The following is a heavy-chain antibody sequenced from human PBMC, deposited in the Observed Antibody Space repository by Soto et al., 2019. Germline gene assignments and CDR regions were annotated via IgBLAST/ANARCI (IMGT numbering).Heavy chain of an antibody. D-gene: IGHD2-15*01. CDR3: AREENCSGGTCYSEYFHR. CDR1: GDLFTAYS. CDR2: VNPSGGST. V-gene: IGHV1-46*01. Sequence: ASVKVSCKASGDLFTAYSMHWVRLAPGQGLGWMGVVNPSGGSTTYAQNFQGRVTMTRDTSTTTIYMELGSLRSDDTAIYYCAREENCSGGTCYSEYFHRWGQGTLVTVSS. J-gene: IGHJ1*01.